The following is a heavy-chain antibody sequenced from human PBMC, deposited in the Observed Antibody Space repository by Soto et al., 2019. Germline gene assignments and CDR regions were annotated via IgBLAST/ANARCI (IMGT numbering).Heavy chain of an antibody. D-gene: IGHD3-10*01. CDR2: IIPIFGTP. CDR3: ARDRDDYGSGNYYNRIDF. V-gene: IGHV1-69*01. Sequence: QVQLVQSGAEVKKPGSSVKVSCKASGGIFSTYAISWLRQAPGQGLEWMGGIIPIFGTPNYAQKFQGRVTITADESTSTAYMELSRLRREDTAVYYCARDRDDYGSGNYYNRIDFWGQGTLVTVSS. CDR1: GGIFSTYA. J-gene: IGHJ4*02.